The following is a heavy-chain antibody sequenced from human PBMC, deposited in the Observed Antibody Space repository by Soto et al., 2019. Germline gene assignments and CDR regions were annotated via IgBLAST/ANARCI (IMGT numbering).Heavy chain of an antibody. CDR3: ARSYYDFWRGSLFYGMDD. D-gene: IGHD3-3*01. Sequence: SETLSLTCAVYGGSFSGYYWSWIRQPPGKGLEWIGEINHSGSTNYNPSLKSRVTISVDTSKNQFSLKLSSVTAADTAVYYSARSYYDFWRGSLFYGMDDWGQGTTVTVSS. CDR1: GGSFSGYY. CDR2: INHSGST. V-gene: IGHV4-34*01. J-gene: IGHJ6*02.